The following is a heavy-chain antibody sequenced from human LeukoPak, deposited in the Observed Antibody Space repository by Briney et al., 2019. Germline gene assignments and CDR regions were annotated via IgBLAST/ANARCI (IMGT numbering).Heavy chain of an antibody. V-gene: IGHV3-48*02. CDR3: ARVHRGYSYGRLDY. J-gene: IGHJ4*02. D-gene: IGHD5-18*01. CDR1: GFAFSDYS. CDR2: ISSSDNTI. Sequence: GGSLRLSCAASGFAFSDYSMNWVRQAPGKGLEWVSYISSSDNTIHYADSVKGRFTISRDNAKNSLYLEMNSLRDEDTAVYYCARVHRGYSYGRLDYWGQGTLITVSS.